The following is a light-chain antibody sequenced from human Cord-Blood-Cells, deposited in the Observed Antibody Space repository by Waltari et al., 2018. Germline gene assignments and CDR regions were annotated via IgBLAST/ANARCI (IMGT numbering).Light chain of an antibody. CDR3: AAWDDSLNGLV. CDR1: SSNIGRNT. CDR2: SNN. Sequence: QPVLTQPPSASGTPRQRVTISRSGRSSNIGRNTVNWYPQLPGTAPKRLIYSNNQRPSGVPDRFSGSESGTSASLAISGLQSEDEADYYCAAWDDSLNGLVFGGGTKLTVL. V-gene: IGLV1-44*01. J-gene: IGLJ2*01.